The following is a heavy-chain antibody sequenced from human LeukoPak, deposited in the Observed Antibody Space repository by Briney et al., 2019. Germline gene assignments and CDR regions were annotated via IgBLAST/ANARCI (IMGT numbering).Heavy chain of an antibody. J-gene: IGHJ4*02. CDR3: ARDSVRRGYDFWSGYLDY. Sequence: ASVKVSCKASGGTFSSYGISWVRQAPGQGLEWMGGIIPIFGTANYAQKFQGRVTITADESTSTAYMELSSLRSEDTAVYYCARDSVRRGYDFWSGYLDYWGQGTLVTVSS. CDR1: GGTFSSYG. V-gene: IGHV1-69*01. CDR2: IIPIFGTA. D-gene: IGHD3-3*01.